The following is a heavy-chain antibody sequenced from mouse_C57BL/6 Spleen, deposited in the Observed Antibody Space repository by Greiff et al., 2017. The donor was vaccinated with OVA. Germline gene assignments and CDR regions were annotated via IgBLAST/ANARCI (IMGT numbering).Heavy chain of an antibody. Sequence: QVQLQQSGPELVKPGASVTISCKASGYAFSSSWMNWVKQRPGKGLEWIGRIYPGDGDTNYNGKFKGKATLTADKSSSTAYMQLSSLTSEDSAVYFCASGTGTVDYWGQGTTLTVSS. V-gene: IGHV1-82*01. CDR2: IYPGDGDT. CDR3: ASGTGTVDY. D-gene: IGHD4-1*01. J-gene: IGHJ2*01. CDR1: GYAFSSSW.